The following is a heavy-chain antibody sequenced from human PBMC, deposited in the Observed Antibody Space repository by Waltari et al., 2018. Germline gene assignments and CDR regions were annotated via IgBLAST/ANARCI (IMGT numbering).Heavy chain of an antibody. CDR1: GGSFSGYS. Sequence: QVQLQQWGAGLLKPSEPLSLTCAVYGGSFSGYSWSWIRQPPGKGLAWIGEINHSGSTNYNPSLKSRVTISVDTSKNQFSLKLSSVTAADTAVYYCARANVVVIAIDYWGQGTLVTVSS. CDR2: INHSGST. D-gene: IGHD2-21*01. V-gene: IGHV4-34*01. J-gene: IGHJ4*02. CDR3: ARANVVVIAIDY.